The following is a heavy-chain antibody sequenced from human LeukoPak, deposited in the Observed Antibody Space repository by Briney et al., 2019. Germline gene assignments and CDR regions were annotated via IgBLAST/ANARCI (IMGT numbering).Heavy chain of an antibody. Sequence: ASVKVSCKASGYTFTSYDINWVRQATGQGLEWMGWMNPNSGNTGYAQKFQGRVTMTRNTPISTAYMELSSLRSEDTAVYYCARGYCSGGSCYSPAGYWGQGTLVTVSS. CDR2: MNPNSGNT. D-gene: IGHD2-15*01. J-gene: IGHJ4*02. CDR3: ARGYCSGGSCYSPAGY. CDR1: GYTFTSYD. V-gene: IGHV1-8*01.